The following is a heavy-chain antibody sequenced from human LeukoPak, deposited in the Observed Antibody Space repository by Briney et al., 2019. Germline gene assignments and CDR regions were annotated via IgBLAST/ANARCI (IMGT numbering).Heavy chain of an antibody. V-gene: IGHV1-69*05. CDR1: GGTFSSYA. D-gene: IGHD2-15*01. CDR2: IIPIFGTA. J-gene: IGHJ4*02. Sequence: SVKVSCKASGGTFSSYAISWVRQAPGQGLEWMGWIIPIFGTANYAQKFQGRVTITTDESTSTAYMELSSLRSEDTAVYYCARGPLSRYCSGGSCSDTAMVLVFDYWGQGTLVTVSS. CDR3: ARGPLSRYCSGGSCSDTAMVLVFDY.